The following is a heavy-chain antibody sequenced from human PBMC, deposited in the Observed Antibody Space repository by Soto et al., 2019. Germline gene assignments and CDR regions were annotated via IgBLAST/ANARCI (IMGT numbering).Heavy chain of an antibody. Sequence: QVQLVQSGAEVKKPGASVKVSCRASGYTFTSYVISWVRQAPAQGLEWMGWISAYNGNTNFAKKLQGRVTMTTDTPTSRAYMELRSLRSDDTDVDYCARVVATVAGPYGMDVWGQGTTVTVSS. CDR1: GYTFTSYV. CDR3: ARVVATVAGPYGMDV. D-gene: IGHD6-19*01. V-gene: IGHV1-18*01. J-gene: IGHJ6*02. CDR2: ISAYNGNT.